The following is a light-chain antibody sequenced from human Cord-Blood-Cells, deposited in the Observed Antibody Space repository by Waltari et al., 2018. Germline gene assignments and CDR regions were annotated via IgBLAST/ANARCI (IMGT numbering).Light chain of an antibody. CDR3: CSYAGSYTVV. V-gene: IGLV2-11*01. CDR1: SSDVGCYNY. CDR2: DVS. J-gene: IGLJ2*01. Sequence: QSALTQPRSVSGSPGPSVTIPCTGTSSDVGCYNYVSWYQHHPGKAPKLMIYDVSKRPSGVPVRFSGSNSGTTASLTISGLQAEDEADYYCCSYAGSYTVVFGGGTKLTVL.